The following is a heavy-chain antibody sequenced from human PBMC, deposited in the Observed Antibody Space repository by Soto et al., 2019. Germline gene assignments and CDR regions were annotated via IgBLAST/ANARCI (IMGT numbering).Heavy chain of an antibody. CDR2: ISGRGGNT. CDR3: AKDRGTGDYGVNAVDS. CDR1: GFTFSIFA. J-gene: IGHJ3*02. Sequence: EVQLLESGGGLVPPGGSLRLSCAASGFTFSIFAMSWVRQAPGKGLEWVSTISGRGGNTYYAGYVKGRFTIYRDNYKNTLNVQMNGMRGEDTAVYYCAKDRGTGDYGVNAVDSWGQGTMVTVSS. D-gene: IGHD7-27*01. V-gene: IGHV3-23*01.